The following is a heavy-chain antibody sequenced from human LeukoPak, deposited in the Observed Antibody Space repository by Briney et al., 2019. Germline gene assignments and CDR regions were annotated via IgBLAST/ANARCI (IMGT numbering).Heavy chain of an antibody. Sequence: GGSLRLSCAASGFTFSTYLMHWVRQAPGKGLVWVSRINTDGSITTYADSVKGRFTISRDNSKNTLYLQMNSLRAEDTAVYYCVYYYDGSGYYTDYWGQGTLVTVSS. J-gene: IGHJ4*02. CDR1: GFTFSTYL. CDR2: INTDGSIT. CDR3: VYYYDGSGYYTDY. V-gene: IGHV3-74*03. D-gene: IGHD3-22*01.